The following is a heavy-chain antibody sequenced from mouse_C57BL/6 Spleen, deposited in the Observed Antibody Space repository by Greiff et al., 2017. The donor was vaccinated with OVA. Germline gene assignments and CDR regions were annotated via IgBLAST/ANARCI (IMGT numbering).Heavy chain of an antibody. V-gene: IGHV1-80*01. Sequence: VQLQQSGAELVKPGASVKISCKASGYAFSSYWMNWVKQRPGKGLEWIGQIYPGDGDTNYNGKFKGKATLTADKSSSTAYMQLSSLTSEDSAVYFCARWGPYGGYFDYWGQGTTLTVSS. J-gene: IGHJ2*01. D-gene: IGHD1-1*01. CDR2: IYPGDGDT. CDR1: GYAFSSYW. CDR3: ARWGPYGGYFDY.